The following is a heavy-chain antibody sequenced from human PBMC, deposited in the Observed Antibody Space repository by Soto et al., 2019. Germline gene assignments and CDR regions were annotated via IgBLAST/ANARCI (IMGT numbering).Heavy chain of an antibody. CDR1: GGSMTSGDQY. CDR2: INHRGSL. Sequence: SETLSLTCTVTGGSMTSGDQYWIWIRHRPGGGLEWFGYINHRGSLYYNPSLKSRVTISVDTSKNQFSLKLSSVPAADTAVYYCARFVAAAGTSYFAYWGQGTLVTVSS. D-gene: IGHD6-13*01. V-gene: IGHV4-31*03. CDR3: ARFVAAAGTSYFAY. J-gene: IGHJ4*02.